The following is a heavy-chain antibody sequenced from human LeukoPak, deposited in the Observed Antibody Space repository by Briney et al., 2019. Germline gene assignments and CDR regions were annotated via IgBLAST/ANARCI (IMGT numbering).Heavy chain of an antibody. CDR1: GGSISSYY. J-gene: IGHJ3*02. V-gene: IGHV4-4*07. CDR3: ARDRAMAGTNDAFDI. D-gene: IGHD2-8*01. Sequence: PSETLSLTCTVSGGSISSYYWSWIRQPAGKGLEWIVRIYTSGSTNYNPSLKSRVTMSVDTSKNQFSLKLSSVTAADTAVYYCARDRAMAGTNDAFDIWGQGTMVTVSS. CDR2: IYTSGST.